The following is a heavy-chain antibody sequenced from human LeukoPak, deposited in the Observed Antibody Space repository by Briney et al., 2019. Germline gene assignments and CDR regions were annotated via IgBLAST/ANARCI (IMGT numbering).Heavy chain of an antibody. D-gene: IGHD6-19*01. CDR1: GFTFSSYA. J-gene: IGHJ4*02. CDR3: AKDPMGQMGYSSGSGNDY. Sequence: GGSLSLSCAASGFTFSSYAMSWVRPAPGKGLEWVSAISGSGGSTYYADSVKGRFTISRDNSKNTLYLQMNSLRAEDTAVYYCAKDPMGQMGYSSGSGNDYWGQGTLVTVSS. V-gene: IGHV3-23*01. CDR2: ISGSGGST.